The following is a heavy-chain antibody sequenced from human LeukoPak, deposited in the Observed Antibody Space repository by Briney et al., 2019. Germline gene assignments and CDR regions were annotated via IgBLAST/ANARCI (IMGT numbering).Heavy chain of an antibody. Sequence: LETLSLTCTVSGGSINSHYGNWVRQPQGKGLEWIGYIYYTGSATYNPSLSSRVTISVDTSNNQFSLKLTSVTAADTAVYYCARGRLSGSSHFDSWGQGTLVTVSS. D-gene: IGHD6-13*01. J-gene: IGHJ4*02. CDR1: GGSINSHY. CDR2: IYYTGSA. V-gene: IGHV4-59*11. CDR3: ARGRLSGSSHFDS.